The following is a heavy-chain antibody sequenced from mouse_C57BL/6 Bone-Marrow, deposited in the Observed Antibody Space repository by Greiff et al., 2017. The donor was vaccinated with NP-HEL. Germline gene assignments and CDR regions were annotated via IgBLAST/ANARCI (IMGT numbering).Heavy chain of an antibody. J-gene: IGHJ3*01. CDR2: ISSGGSYT. D-gene: IGHD4-1*01. V-gene: IGHV5-6*01. CDR3: ARTGTWMFAY. Sequence: EVMLVESGGDLVKPGGSLKLSCAASGFTFSSYGMSWVRQTPDKRLEWVATISSGGSYTYYPDSVKGRFTISRDNAKNTLYLQMSSLKSEDTAMYYCARTGTWMFAYWGQGTLVTVSA. CDR1: GFTFSSYG.